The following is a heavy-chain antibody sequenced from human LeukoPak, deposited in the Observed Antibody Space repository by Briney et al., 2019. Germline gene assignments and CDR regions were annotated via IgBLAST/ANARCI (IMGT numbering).Heavy chain of an antibody. CDR1: GGTFSSYA. CDR2: IIPIFGTA. V-gene: IGHV1-69*05. D-gene: IGHD3-22*01. Sequence: SVKVSCKASGGTFSSYAISWVRQAPGQGLEWMGRIIPIFGTANYAQKFQGRVTITTDESTSTAYMELSSLRSEDTAAYYCARGTSRYYDSSGYLDWGQGTLVTVSS. CDR3: ARGTSRYYDSSGYLD. J-gene: IGHJ4*02.